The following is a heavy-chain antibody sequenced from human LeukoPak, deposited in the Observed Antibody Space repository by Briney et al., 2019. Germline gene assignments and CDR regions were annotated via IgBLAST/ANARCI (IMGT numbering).Heavy chain of an antibody. D-gene: IGHD5-24*01. CDR3: AREEMATIYGLNY. V-gene: IGHV4-34*01. J-gene: IGHJ4*02. CDR1: GGSFSGYY. Sequence: PSETLSLTCAVYGGSFSGYYWSWIRQPPGKGLEWIGEINHSGSTNYNPSLKSRVTISVDTSKNQFSLKLSSVTAADTAVYYCAREEMATIYGLNYWGQGTLVTVSS. CDR2: INHSGST.